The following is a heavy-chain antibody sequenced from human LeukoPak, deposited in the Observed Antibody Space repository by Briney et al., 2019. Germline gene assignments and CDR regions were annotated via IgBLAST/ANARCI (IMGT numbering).Heavy chain of an antibody. V-gene: IGHV3-30-3*01. J-gene: IGHJ4*02. Sequence: GGSLRLSCAASGFIFSNYAMNWVRQAPGKGLEWVAVISYDETIKDYADSVKGRFTISRDNSKNTLYLQINSLRVEDTAVYYCARGVAVAGPLMPDDYWGQGTLVTVSS. CDR3: ARGVAVAGPLMPDDY. CDR2: ISYDETIK. D-gene: IGHD6-19*01. CDR1: GFIFSNYA.